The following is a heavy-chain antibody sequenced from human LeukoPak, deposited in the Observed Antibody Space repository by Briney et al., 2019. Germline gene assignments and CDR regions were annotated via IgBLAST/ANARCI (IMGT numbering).Heavy chain of an antibody. CDR2: IKQDGSEK. CDR3: ARDPGGSGYYYVYYYMDV. V-gene: IGHV3-7*01. D-gene: IGHD3-22*01. J-gene: IGHJ6*03. Sequence: QPGGSLRLSCAASGFTFSSYWMSWVRQAPGKGLEWVANIKQDGSEKHYVDSVKGRFTISRDNAKNSLYLQMNSLRAEDTAVFYCARDPGGSGYYYVYYYMDVWGKGTTVTVPS. CDR1: GFTFSSYW.